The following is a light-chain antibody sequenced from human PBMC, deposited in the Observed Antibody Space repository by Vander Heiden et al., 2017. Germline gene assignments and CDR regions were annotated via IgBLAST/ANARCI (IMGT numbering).Light chain of an antibody. V-gene: IGLV1-40*01. CDR2: GNS. J-gene: IGLJ3*02. Sequence: QSVLTQPPSVSGAPGQRVTIPCTGSSSNIGAGYAVHGYQQLPGTAPKLLIYGNSNRPSGVPDRFSGSKSGTSASLAITGLQAEDEADYYCQSYDSSLSGWVFGGGTKLTVL. CDR1: SSNIGAGYA. CDR3: QSYDSSLSGWV.